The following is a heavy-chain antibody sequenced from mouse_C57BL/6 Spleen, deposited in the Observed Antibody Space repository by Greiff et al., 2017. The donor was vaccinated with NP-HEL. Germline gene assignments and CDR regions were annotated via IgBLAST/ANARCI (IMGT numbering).Heavy chain of an antibody. V-gene: IGHV1-80*01. Sequence: VQLQQSGPELVKPGASVKISCKASGYAFSSSWMNWVKQRPGKGLEWIGQIYPGDGDTNYNGKFKGKATLTADKSSSTAYMQLSSLTSEDSAVYFCARDYDRYFDVWGTGTTVTVSS. CDR1: GYAFSSSW. D-gene: IGHD2-4*01. CDR3: ARDYDRYFDV. CDR2: IYPGDGDT. J-gene: IGHJ1*03.